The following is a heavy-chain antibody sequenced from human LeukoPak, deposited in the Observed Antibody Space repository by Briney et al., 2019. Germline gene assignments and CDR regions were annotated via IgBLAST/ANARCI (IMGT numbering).Heavy chain of an antibody. CDR1: GFTFSNYA. Sequence: PGESLRLSCGASGFTFSNYAMAWVRQTPGKGLEWLSTISGGAENTHYADSVKGRFTISRDNSKNTLYLQMSSLRAEDTAIYYCTKDVGVIHFDYWGQGTLVTVSS. V-gene: IGHV3-23*01. D-gene: IGHD3-10*01. CDR3: TKDVGVIHFDY. J-gene: IGHJ4*02. CDR2: ISGGAENT.